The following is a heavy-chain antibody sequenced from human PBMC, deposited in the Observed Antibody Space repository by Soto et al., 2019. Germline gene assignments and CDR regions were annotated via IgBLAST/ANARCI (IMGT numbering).Heavy chain of an antibody. CDR3: AKGERLEPRDAFDI. Sequence: EVQLVESGGGLVQPGRSLRLSCAASGFTFDDYAMHWVRQAPGKGLEWVSGISWNSGSIGYADSVKGRFTISRDNAKNSLYLQMNSLRAEDTALYYCAKGERLEPRDAFDIWGQGTMVTVSS. V-gene: IGHV3-9*01. J-gene: IGHJ3*02. D-gene: IGHD1-1*01. CDR2: ISWNSGSI. CDR1: GFTFDDYA.